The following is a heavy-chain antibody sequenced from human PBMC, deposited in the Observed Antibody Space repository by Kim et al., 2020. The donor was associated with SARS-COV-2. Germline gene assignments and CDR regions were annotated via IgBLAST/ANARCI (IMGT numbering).Heavy chain of an antibody. CDR3: ASGVVTPSNY. J-gene: IGHJ4*02. Sequence: IDYAAAGTGRFTISRDHAKNSRYLQMNSLRAEDTAVYYCASGVVTPSNYWGQGTLVTVSS. CDR2: I. D-gene: IGHD2-21*02. V-gene: IGHV3-21*01.